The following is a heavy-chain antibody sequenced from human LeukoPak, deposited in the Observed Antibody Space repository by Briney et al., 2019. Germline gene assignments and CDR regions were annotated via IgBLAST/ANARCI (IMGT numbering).Heavy chain of an antibody. D-gene: IGHD3-10*01. CDR2: ISGSGDNI. V-gene: IGHV3-23*01. Sequence: GGSLRLSCAASGITFSSYALSWVRQAPGKGLGWVSAISGSGDNIYYVDSVKGRFTISRDNSKNTLYLQMNSLRAEDTAVYYCARGGYYGSGSYEYFDYWGQGTLVTVSS. J-gene: IGHJ4*02. CDR1: GITFSSYA. CDR3: ARGGYYGSGSYEYFDY.